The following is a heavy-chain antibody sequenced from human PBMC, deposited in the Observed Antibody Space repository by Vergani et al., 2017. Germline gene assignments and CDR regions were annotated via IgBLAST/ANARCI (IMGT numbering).Heavy chain of an antibody. Sequence: QVQLVQSGAEVKKPGASVTVSCKASGYTFTSYDINWVRQATGQGLEWMGWMNPNSGNTGYAQKFQGRVTMTRNTSISTAYMELSSLRSEDTAVYYCARTSVVPAADDAFDIWGQGTMVTVSS. D-gene: IGHD2-2*01. J-gene: IGHJ3*02. CDR3: ARTSVVPAADDAFDI. CDR2: MNPNSGNT. V-gene: IGHV1-8*01. CDR1: GYTFTSYD.